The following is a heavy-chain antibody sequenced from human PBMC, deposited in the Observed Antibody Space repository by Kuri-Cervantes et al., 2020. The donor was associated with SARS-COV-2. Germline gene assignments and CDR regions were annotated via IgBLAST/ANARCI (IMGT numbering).Heavy chain of an antibody. D-gene: IGHD6-19*01. Sequence: GSLKISRKGSGYSFTSYWIGWVRQMPGKGLEWRGIIYPGDSDTRYSPSFQGQVTISADKSISTAYLQWSSLKASDTAMYYFAREGIAVAEPVGYGMDVWGQGTTVTVSS. CDR3: AREGIAVAEPVGYGMDV. J-gene: IGHJ6*02. CDR2: IYPGDSDT. V-gene: IGHV5-51*01. CDR1: GYSFTSYW.